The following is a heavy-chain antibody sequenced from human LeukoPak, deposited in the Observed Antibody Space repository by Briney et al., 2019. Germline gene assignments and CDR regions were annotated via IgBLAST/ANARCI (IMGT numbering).Heavy chain of an antibody. Sequence: SVNLSCKASGGTFSSHAISWVRQAPGQGLEWVGGISPNFGTTNYAQKFQGRVTITTDESTSTGYIVLRSLRSDDTAVYYCARGDSGYDYGFDNWGQGTLVTVSS. D-gene: IGHD5-12*01. CDR2: ISPNFGTT. J-gene: IGHJ4*02. CDR1: GGTFSSHA. V-gene: IGHV1-69*05. CDR3: ARGDSGYDYGFDN.